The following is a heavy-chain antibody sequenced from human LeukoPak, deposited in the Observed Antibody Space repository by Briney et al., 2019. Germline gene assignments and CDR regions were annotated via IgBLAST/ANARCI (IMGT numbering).Heavy chain of an antibody. Sequence: GASVKVSCKASGYTFTSYDINWVRQAPGQGLEWMGWINPNSGGTNYAQKFQGRVTMTRDTSISTAYMELSRLRSDDTAVYYCARDRWSYYDSSGYSYYYYYMDVWRKGTTVTVSS. V-gene: IGHV1-2*02. J-gene: IGHJ6*03. D-gene: IGHD3-22*01. CDR2: INPNSGGT. CDR3: ARDRWSYYDSSGYSYYYYYMDV. CDR1: GYTFTSYD.